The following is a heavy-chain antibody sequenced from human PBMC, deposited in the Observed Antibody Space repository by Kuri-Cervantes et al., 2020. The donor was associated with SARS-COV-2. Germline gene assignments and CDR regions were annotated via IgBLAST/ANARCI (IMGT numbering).Heavy chain of an antibody. CDR1: GFTFSSYA. J-gene: IGHJ6*03. CDR3: AKSGEDRYYYYYYYMDV. Sequence: GESLKISCAASGFTFSSYAMHWVRQAPGKGLEWVAVISYDGSNKYYADSVKGRFTISRDNSKNTLYLQMNSLRAEDTAVYYCAKSGEDRYYYYYYYMDVWGKGTTVTDSS. V-gene: IGHV3-30-3*02. D-gene: IGHD3-16*02. CDR2: ISYDGSNK.